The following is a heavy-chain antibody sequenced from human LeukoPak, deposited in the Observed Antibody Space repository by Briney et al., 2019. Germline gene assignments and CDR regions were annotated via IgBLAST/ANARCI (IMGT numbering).Heavy chain of an antibody. CDR1: GFTFSRYW. J-gene: IGHJ4*02. CDR3: ATISGSFEYLDY. V-gene: IGHV3-23*01. CDR2: ISASGGVT. D-gene: IGHD1-26*01. Sequence: GGSLRLSCVVSGFTFSRYWMSWVRQAPGKGLEWVSGISASGGVTYSAESVRGRFTISRDNSKNTLYLQMNSLRVDDTAAYYCATISGSFEYLDYWGQGTLVTVSS.